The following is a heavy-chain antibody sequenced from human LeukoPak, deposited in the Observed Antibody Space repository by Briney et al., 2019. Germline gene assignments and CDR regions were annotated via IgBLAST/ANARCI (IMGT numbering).Heavy chain of an antibody. Sequence: GGSLRLSCAASGFTFSSYSMNWVRQAPGKGLEWVSYISSSSSTIYYADSVKGRFTISRDNAKNSLYLQMNSLRDEDTAVYYCASYYYGSGSYHRFDYWGQGTLVTVSS. V-gene: IGHV3-48*02. J-gene: IGHJ4*02. CDR2: ISSSSSTI. CDR3: ASYYYGSGSYHRFDY. D-gene: IGHD3-10*01. CDR1: GFTFSSYS.